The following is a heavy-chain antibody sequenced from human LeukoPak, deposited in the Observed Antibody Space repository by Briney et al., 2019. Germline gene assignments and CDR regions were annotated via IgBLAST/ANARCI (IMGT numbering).Heavy chain of an antibody. D-gene: IGHD3-10*01. V-gene: IGHV3-30*18. J-gene: IGHJ4*02. Sequence: PGGSLRLSCAASGFTFSNYGMHWVRQAPGKGLEWLAFVSYDGNKKYYADSVTGRFTISRDNSENTLSLQMNSLRPEDTAVYYCANLVRASLIQEEYWGQGTLVIVSS. CDR1: GFTFSNYG. CDR2: VSYDGNKK. CDR3: ANLVRASLIQEEY.